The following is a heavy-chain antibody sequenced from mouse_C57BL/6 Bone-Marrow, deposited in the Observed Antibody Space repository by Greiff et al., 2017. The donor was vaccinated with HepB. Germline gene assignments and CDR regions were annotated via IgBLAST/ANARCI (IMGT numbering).Heavy chain of an antibody. CDR3: ARSTHYYGSSFWYFDV. V-gene: IGHV1-52*01. Sequence: QVQLQQPGAELVRPGSSVKLSCKASGYTFTSYWMHWVKQRPIQGLEWIGNIDPSDSETHYNQKFKDKATLTVDKSSSTAYMQRSSLTSEDSAVYYCARSTHYYGSSFWYFDVWGTGTTVTVSS. D-gene: IGHD1-1*01. CDR1: GYTFTSYW. J-gene: IGHJ1*03. CDR2: IDPSDSET.